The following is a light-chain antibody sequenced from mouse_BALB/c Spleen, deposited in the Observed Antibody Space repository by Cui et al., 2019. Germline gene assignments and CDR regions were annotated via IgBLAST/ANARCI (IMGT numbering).Light chain of an antibody. CDR3: QQRSSYPFT. Sequence: EILLTQSPAILAASPGEKVTITCSASPSVSYMNWYQQKPGSSPKIWIYGIANLASGVPARFSGSGSGTSFSFTINSMEAEDVATYYCQQRSSYPFTFGSGTKLEIK. V-gene: IGKV4-90*01. CDR2: GIA. J-gene: IGKJ4*01. CDR1: PSVSY.